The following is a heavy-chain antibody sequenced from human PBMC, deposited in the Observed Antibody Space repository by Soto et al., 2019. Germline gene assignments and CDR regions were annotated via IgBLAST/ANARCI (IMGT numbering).Heavy chain of an antibody. D-gene: IGHD3-9*01. Sequence: GGSLRLSCAASGFTFDDYAMHWVRQAPGKGLEWVSGISWNSGSIGYADSVKGRFTTSRDNAKNSLYLQMNSLRAEDTALYYCAKDTGILTVYHFDYWGQGTLVTVSS. CDR3: AKDTGILTVYHFDY. J-gene: IGHJ4*02. V-gene: IGHV3-9*01. CDR2: ISWNSGSI. CDR1: GFTFDDYA.